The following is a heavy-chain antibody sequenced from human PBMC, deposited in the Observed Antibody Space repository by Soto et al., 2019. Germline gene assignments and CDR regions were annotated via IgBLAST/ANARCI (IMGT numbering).Heavy chain of an antibody. V-gene: IGHV1-3*01. CDR3: ARGSVSHFPFFDR. D-gene: IGHD3-3*01. J-gene: IGHJ4*02. CDR1: GYTFTSHP. CDR2: INAGEGKT. Sequence: QVQLVQSGAEVKKPGASLKVSCKASGYTFTSHPMHWVRQAPGQRLEWMGWINAGEGKTKYSQKFRGRVTFTRDTSANIAYMELSSLRYEDTALYFCARGSVSHFPFFDRWGQGILVTVSS.